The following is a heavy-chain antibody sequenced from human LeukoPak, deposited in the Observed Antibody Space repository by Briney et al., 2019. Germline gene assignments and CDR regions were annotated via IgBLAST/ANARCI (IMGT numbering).Heavy chain of an antibody. Sequence: GGSLRLSCAASGLTFSSYGMHWVRQAPGKGLEWVAVISYDGSNKYYADSVKGRFTISRDNSKNTLYLQMNSLRAEDTAVYYCAKDLYDILTGYQFDYWGQGTLVTVSS. CDR2: ISYDGSNK. V-gene: IGHV3-30*18. D-gene: IGHD3-9*01. J-gene: IGHJ4*02. CDR1: GLTFSSYG. CDR3: AKDLYDILTGYQFDY.